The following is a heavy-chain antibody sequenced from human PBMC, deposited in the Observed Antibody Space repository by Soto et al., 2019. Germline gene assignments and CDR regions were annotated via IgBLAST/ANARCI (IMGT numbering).Heavy chain of an antibody. CDR2: ISGSGGST. J-gene: IGHJ6*02. V-gene: IGHV3-23*01. CDR1: GFTFSSYA. Sequence: PGGALRLSCAASGFTFSSYAMSWVRQAPGKGLEWVSAISGSGGSTYYADSVKGRFTISRDNSKNTLYLQMNSLRAEDTAVYYCAKSIVVVPAADNGMDVWGQGTTVTVSS. CDR3: AKSIVVVPAADNGMDV. D-gene: IGHD2-2*01.